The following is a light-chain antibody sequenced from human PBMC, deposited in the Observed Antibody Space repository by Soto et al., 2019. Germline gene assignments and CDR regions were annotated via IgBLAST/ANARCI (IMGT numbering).Light chain of an antibody. CDR2: LAS. J-gene: IGKJ1*01. CDR1: QSITSNY. CDR3: QQYGSSPWT. Sequence: EIVLTQSPGTLSLSPGERATLSCRASQSITSNYLAWYQQKPGQAPRLLIYLASNRAAGIPDRFSGSGSGADFTLTINSLETEDFAVYLGQQYGSSPWTFGQGTKVDIK. V-gene: IGKV3-20*01.